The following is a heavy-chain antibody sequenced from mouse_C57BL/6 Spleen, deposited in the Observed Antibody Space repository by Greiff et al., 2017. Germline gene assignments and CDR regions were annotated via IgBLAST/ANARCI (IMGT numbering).Heavy chain of an antibody. CDR1: GYTFTSYW. Sequence: VQLQQPGAELVMPGASVKLSCKASGYTFTSYWMHWVKQRPGQGLEWIGEIDPSDSYTNYNQKFKGKSTLTVDKSSSTAYMQLSSLTSEDSAVYYCARDYSNFCDYWGQGTTLTVSS. CDR2: IDPSDSYT. V-gene: IGHV1-69*01. J-gene: IGHJ2*01. D-gene: IGHD2-5*01. CDR3: ARDYSNFCDY.